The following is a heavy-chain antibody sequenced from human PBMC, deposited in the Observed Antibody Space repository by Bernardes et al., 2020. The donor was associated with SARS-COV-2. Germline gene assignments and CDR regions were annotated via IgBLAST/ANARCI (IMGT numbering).Heavy chain of an antibody. CDR1: GFTFDDYA. Sequence: GGSLRLSCGASGFTFDDYAMHWVRQAPGKGLEWVSLISGDGGSTYYADSVKGRFTISRDNSKNSLYLQMNSLRTEDTALYYCAKDMGITMVRGVMYPTSYYYYGMDVWGQGTTVTVSS. V-gene: IGHV3-43*02. D-gene: IGHD3-10*01. CDR3: AKDMGITMVRGVMYPTSYYYYGMDV. CDR2: ISGDGGST. J-gene: IGHJ6*02.